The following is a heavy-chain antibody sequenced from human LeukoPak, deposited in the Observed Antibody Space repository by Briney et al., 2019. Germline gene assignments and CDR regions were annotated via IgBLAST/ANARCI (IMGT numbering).Heavy chain of an antibody. CDR3: ARTGITLAGQFDY. Sequence: GASVKVSCKVSEYTLTELSMHWVRQAPGQGLEWMGWISAYNGNTQYAQKLQGRITMTTDTSTSTAYMELRSLRSDDTAAYYCARTGITLAGQFDYWGQGTLVTVSS. V-gene: IGHV1-18*01. CDR1: EYTLTELS. D-gene: IGHD6-19*01. CDR2: ISAYNGNT. J-gene: IGHJ4*02.